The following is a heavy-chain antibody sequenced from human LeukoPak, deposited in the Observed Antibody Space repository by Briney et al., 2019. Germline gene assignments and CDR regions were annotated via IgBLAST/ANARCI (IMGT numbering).Heavy chain of an antibody. CDR1: GFTFSSNW. CDR2: INTDGSST. Sequence: GGSLKLSCAASGFTFSSNWMHWVRQAPGKGLAWVSRINTDGSSTTYADSVKGRFTISRDNAKNTLYLQMNSLRAEDTAVYFCARGDGDYADHWGQGTLVTVSS. J-gene: IGHJ5*02. V-gene: IGHV3-74*01. D-gene: IGHD4-17*01. CDR3: ARGDGDYADH.